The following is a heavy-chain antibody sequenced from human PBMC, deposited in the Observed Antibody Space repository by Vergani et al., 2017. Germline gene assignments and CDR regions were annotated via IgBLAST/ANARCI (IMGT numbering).Heavy chain of an antibody. J-gene: IGHJ3*02. CDR3: AREMVFGVVIISHDAFDI. CDR2: IKQDGSEK. CDR1: GFTLSGYA. V-gene: IGHV3-7*01. D-gene: IGHD3-3*01. Sequence: VQLVESGGGVVQPGRSLRLSCAASGFTLSGYAMHWVRQAPGKGLEWVANIKQDGSEKYYVDSVKGRFTISRDNAKNSLYLQMNSLRAEDTAVYYCAREMVFGVVIISHDAFDIWGQGTMVTVSS.